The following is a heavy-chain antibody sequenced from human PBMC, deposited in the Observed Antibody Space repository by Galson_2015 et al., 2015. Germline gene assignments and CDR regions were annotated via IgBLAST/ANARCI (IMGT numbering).Heavy chain of an antibody. CDR2: IYSGGST. CDR3: ARVKGYSGYDLNDY. Sequence: SLRLSCAASGFTVSSNYMSWVRQAPGKGLEWVSVIYSGGSTYYADSVKGRFTISRDNSKNTLYLQMNSLRAEDTAVYYCARVKGYSGYDLNDYWGQGTLVTVSS. D-gene: IGHD5-12*01. V-gene: IGHV3-66*02. CDR1: GFTVSSNY. J-gene: IGHJ4*02.